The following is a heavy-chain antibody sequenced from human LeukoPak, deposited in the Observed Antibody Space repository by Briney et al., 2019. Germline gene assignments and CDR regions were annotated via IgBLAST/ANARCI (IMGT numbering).Heavy chain of an antibody. V-gene: IGHV1-8*01. Sequence: GASVKVSCKASGYTFTSYDINWVRQATGQGLEWMGLMNPYSGNTGYAQKFQGRVTMTRNTSISTAYMELSSLRSEDAAVYYCARVRELRYYYGMDVWGQGTTVTVSS. CDR1: GYTFTSYD. CDR3: ARVRELRYYYGMDV. J-gene: IGHJ6*02. D-gene: IGHD1-26*01. CDR2: MNPYSGNT.